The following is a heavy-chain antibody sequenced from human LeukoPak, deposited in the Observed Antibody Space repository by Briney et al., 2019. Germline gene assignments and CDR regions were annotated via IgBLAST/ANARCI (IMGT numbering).Heavy chain of an antibody. D-gene: IGHD1-1*01. J-gene: IGHJ4*02. CDR3: ASGAESTTGTFDY. V-gene: IGHV1-2*04. CDR1: GYTFTGYY. Sequence: ASVKVSCKASGYTFTGYYMHWVRQAPGQGLEWMGWINPNSGGTNYAQKFQGWVTMTRDTSISIAYMELSRLRSDDTAVYYCASGAESTTGTFDYWGQGTLVTVSS. CDR2: INPNSGGT.